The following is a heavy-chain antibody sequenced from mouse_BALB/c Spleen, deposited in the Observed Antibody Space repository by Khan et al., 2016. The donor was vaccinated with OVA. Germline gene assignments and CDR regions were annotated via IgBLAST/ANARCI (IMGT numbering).Heavy chain of an antibody. CDR2: INSDGYYI. CDR3: ASHLSGSFAY. CDR1: GFTFSAYG. V-gene: IGHV5-6*01. Sequence: EVELVESGGDLVRPGGSLKLSCAASGFTFSAYGMSCVRQSPDKRLDWVATINSDGYYIYYPDRLKGRFIISRDNAKNTLYLQMRSLKSEDTAMYYCASHLSGSFAYWGQGTLVTVSA. D-gene: IGHD1-3*01. J-gene: IGHJ3*01.